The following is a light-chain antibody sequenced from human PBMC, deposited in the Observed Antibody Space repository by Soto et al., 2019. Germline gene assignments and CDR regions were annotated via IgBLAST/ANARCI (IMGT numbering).Light chain of an antibody. V-gene: IGKV3-20*01. CDR3: QQYGSSPRT. Sequence: TQSPSSLSASVGDRVTITCRASQSISSYLNWYQQKPGQAPRLLIYGASSRATGIPDRFSGSGSGTDFTLTISRLEPEDFAVYYCQQYGSSPRTFGQGTKVHI. CDR2: GAS. CDR1: QSISSY. J-gene: IGKJ1*01.